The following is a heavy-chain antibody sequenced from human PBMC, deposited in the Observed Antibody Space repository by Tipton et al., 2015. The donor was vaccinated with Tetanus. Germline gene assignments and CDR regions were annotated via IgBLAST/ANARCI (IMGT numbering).Heavy chain of an antibody. V-gene: IGHV4-34*01. CDR2: MYDSGLT. CDR3: ASLPKHWLAPRGAP. D-gene: IGHD6-19*01. J-gene: IGHJ5*02. Sequence: TLSLTCAVYGGSFSAYYWSWIRQPPGKGLEWVGEMYDSGLTNHNPSLKSRVTISGDTSKNQFSLNLTSVTAADTAIYYCASLPKHWLAPRGAPWGQGTLVTVSS. CDR1: GGSFSAYY.